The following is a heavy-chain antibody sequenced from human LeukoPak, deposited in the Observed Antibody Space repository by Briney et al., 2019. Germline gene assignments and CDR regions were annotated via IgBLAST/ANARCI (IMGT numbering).Heavy chain of an antibody. Sequence: PGGSLRLSCAASGFTFSSYSMNWVRQAPGKGLEWVSSISSSSSYIYYADSVKGRFTISRDNAKNSLYLQMNSLRAEDTAVYYCARDSQTSGYSYGYDFFRWGQGTLVTVSS. CDR3: ARDSQTSGYSYGYDFFR. CDR2: ISSSSSYI. J-gene: IGHJ4*02. V-gene: IGHV3-21*01. D-gene: IGHD5-18*01. CDR1: GFTFSSYS.